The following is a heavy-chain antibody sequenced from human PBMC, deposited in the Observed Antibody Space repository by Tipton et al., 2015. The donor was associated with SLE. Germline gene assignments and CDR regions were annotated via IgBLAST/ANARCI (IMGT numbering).Heavy chain of an antibody. V-gene: IGHV1-2*02. CDR3: ARAGYCSSTSCYYYGKDV. J-gene: IGHJ6*02. CDR2: INPNSGGT. D-gene: IGHD2-2*01. CDR1: GYTFTGYY. Sequence: QLVQSGAEVKKPGASVKVSCKDSGYTFTGYYMHWVRQAPGQGLEWMGWINPNSGGTSYEQKFQGSVTMTRDTSISTAYMELSSLRSEYTAVYYCARAGYCSSTSCYYYGKDVRGQGTTVTVSS.